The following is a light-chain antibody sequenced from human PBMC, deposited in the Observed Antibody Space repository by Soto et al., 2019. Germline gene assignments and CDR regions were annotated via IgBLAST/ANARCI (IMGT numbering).Light chain of an antibody. CDR3: QQYGSSPTGLT. V-gene: IGKV3-20*01. J-gene: IGKJ4*01. CDR2: GAS. Sequence: EIVLTQSPGTLSLSPGERATLSCRASQSVSSNYLAWYQQKPGQAPRLLIYGASSRATGIPDRFSGSGSGTDFTLTISRLEPEDFAVYYCQQYGSSPTGLTFGGGTKVEIK. CDR1: QSVSSNY.